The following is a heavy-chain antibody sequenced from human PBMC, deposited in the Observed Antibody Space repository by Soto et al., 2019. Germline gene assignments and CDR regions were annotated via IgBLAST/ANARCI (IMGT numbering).Heavy chain of an antibody. CDR3: ATPAVRDYYYYYGMDV. CDR1: GYTFTSYY. Sequence: QVQLVQSGAEVKKPGASVKVSCKASGYTFTSYYMHWVRQAPGQGLEWMGIINPSGGSTSYAQKFQGSVTLPRDTSTSTVYMELSSLRSEDTAVSYCATPAVRDYYYYYGMDVWGQGTTVTVSS. J-gene: IGHJ6*02. CDR2: INPSGGST. V-gene: IGHV1-46*03.